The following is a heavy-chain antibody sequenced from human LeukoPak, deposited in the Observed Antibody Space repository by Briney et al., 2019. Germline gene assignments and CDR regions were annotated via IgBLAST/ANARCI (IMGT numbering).Heavy chain of an antibody. CDR3: AWGDAYCSGDCFSD. J-gene: IGHJ4*02. CDR1: GFTFSAHR. CDR2: SGNKDNSYIT. V-gene: IGHV3-72*01. D-gene: IGHD2-21*02. Sequence: SGGSLRLSCAASGFTFSAHRMDWIRQAPGKGLGWIGRSGNKDNSYITHYAASVRDRFTISRDESKNSVYLQMNSLKTEDTAVYYCAWGDAYCSGDCFSDWGQGTLVTVSA.